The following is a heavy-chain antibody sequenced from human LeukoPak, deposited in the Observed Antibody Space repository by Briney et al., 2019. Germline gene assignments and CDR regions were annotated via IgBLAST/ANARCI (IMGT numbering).Heavy chain of an antibody. CDR2: ISAYNGNT. V-gene: IGHV1-18*01. CDR1: GYTFTSYG. Sequence: ASVKVSCKASGYTFTSYGISCVRQAPGQGLEWMGWISAYNGNTNYAQKLQGRVTMTTDTSTSTASMELRSLRSDDTAVYYCARISHCSGGSCYYFDYWGQGTLVTVSS. J-gene: IGHJ4*02. D-gene: IGHD2-15*01. CDR3: ARISHCSGGSCYYFDY.